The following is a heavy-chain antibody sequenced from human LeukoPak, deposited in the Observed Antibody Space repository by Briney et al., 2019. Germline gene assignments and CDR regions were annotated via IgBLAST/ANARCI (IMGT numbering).Heavy chain of an antibody. CDR1: GFTFGSYG. D-gene: IGHD3-22*01. J-gene: IGHJ4*02. CDR3: ASVSMIVVVTPPNHY. Sequence: QAGGSLRLTCAASGFTFGSYGMHWVRQAPGKGLEWVAVISYDGSNKYYADSVKGRFTISRDNSKNRLYLQMNSLRADDTAVYYCASVSMIVVVTPPNHYWGQGTLVTVSS. CDR2: ISYDGSNK. V-gene: IGHV3-30*03.